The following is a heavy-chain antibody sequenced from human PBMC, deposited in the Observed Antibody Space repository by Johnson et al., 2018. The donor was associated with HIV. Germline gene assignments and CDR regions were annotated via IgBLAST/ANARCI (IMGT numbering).Heavy chain of an antibody. CDR1: GFTFSSYA. Sequence: EVHLVESGGGLVQPGGSLRLSCAASGFTFSSYAMSWVRQAPGKGLEWVSAISGSGGSTGYAGSVQGRFTISRDNAKNSLDLQMDSLRAEDTALYYCARDPRSWYDDAFDIWGQGTMVTVSS. J-gene: IGHJ3*02. D-gene: IGHD6-13*01. V-gene: IGHV3-23*04. CDR2: ISGSGGST. CDR3: ARDPRSWYDDAFDI.